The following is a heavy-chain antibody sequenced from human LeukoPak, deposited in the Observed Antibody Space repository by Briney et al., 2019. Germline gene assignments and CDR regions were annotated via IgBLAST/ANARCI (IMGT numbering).Heavy chain of an antibody. CDR3: ARVLTVTTWDYYYGMDV. J-gene: IGHJ6*02. D-gene: IGHD4-17*01. Sequence: SETLPLTCTVSGGSISSYYWSWIRQPPGKGLEWIGYIYYSGSTNYSPSLKSRVTISVDTSKNQFSLKLSSVTAADTAVYYCARVLTVTTWDYYYGMDVWGQGTTVTVSS. CDR1: GGSISSYY. CDR2: IYYSGST. V-gene: IGHV4-59*01.